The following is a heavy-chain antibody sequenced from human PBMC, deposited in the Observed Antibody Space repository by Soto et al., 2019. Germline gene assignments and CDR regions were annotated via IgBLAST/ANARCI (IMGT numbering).Heavy chain of an antibody. CDR1: GGTFSSYA. V-gene: IGHV1-69*13. CDR3: ARGGGYSYGQGLDY. D-gene: IGHD5-18*01. J-gene: IGHJ4*02. Sequence: ASVKVSCKASGGTFSSYAISWVRQAPGQGLEWMGGIIPIFGTANYAQKFQGRVTITADESTSTAYMELSSLRSEDTAVYYCARGGGYSYGQGLDYWGQGTLVTVSS. CDR2: IIPIFGTA.